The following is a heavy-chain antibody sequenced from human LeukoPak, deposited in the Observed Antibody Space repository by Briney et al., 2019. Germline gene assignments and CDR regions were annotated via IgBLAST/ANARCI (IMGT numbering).Heavy chain of an antibody. CDR2: INHSGST. V-gene: IGHV4-34*01. CDR1: GGSFSGYY. CDR3: ARLRSSRPYYYYYMDV. Sequence: SETLSLTCAVYGGSFSGYYWSWIRQPPGKGLEWIGEINHSGSTNYNPSLKSRVTISVDTSKDQFSLKLSSVTAAATAVYYCARLRSSRPYYYYYMDVWGKGTTVTVSS. J-gene: IGHJ6*03.